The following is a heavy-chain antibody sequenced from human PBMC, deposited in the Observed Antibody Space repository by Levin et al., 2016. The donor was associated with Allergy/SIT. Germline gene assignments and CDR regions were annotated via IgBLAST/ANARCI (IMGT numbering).Heavy chain of an antibody. CDR3: TRGRLQPYYYYYFMDV. CDR2: INHGEIT. V-gene: IGHV4-34*01. CDR1: GGSFSDYY. Sequence: SETLSLTCAIYGGSFSDYYWNWIRQAPGKGLEWIGEINHGEITAYNPSLKSRVSISVDTSNNQFSLRVSSVTAADTAVYYCTRGRLQPYYYYYFMDVWGNGTTVTVSS. J-gene: IGHJ6*04.